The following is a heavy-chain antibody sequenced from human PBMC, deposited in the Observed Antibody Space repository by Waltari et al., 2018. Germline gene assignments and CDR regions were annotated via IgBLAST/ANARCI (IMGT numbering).Heavy chain of an antibody. V-gene: IGHV4-4*07. D-gene: IGHD3-10*01. CDR1: GGPIIRYY. Sequence: QVQLQASGPGLVKPSETLSLTCTASGGPIIRYYWSWIRQPAGKGLEWIGRIYPGATPYYNPSLQTRIMMSVDTSQNQFSLKLSSVTAADTAVYYCARIYGSGTFIYMDVWGKGTTVTVSS. CDR2: IYPGATP. J-gene: IGHJ6*03. CDR3: ARIYGSGTFIYMDV.